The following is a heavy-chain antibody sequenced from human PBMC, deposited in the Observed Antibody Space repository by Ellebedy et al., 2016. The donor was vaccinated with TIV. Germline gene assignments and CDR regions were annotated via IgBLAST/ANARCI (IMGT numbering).Heavy chain of an antibody. CDR1: GASISRGSHH. V-gene: IGHV4-39*07. CDR3: ARVFGAAAGPLNWFDT. Sequence: MPSETLSLTCTVSGASISRGSHHWGWLRQTPGKGLEWIGNINYSGSTSYNPSLKSRVTISVDTSKTQFSLKLTSVTAADTAMYYCARVFGAAAGPLNWFDTWGQGTLVTVSS. J-gene: IGHJ5*02. CDR2: INYSGST. D-gene: IGHD6-13*01.